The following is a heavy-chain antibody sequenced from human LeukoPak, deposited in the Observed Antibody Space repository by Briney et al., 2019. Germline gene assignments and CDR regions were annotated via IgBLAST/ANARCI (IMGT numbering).Heavy chain of an antibody. CDR3: ARARDSRDIVAWYYFDY. Sequence: GGSLRLSCAASGFTFSDYYMSWIRQAPGKGLEWVSYISSSGSTIYYADSVKGRFTISRDNAKNSLYLQMDSLRAEDTAVYYCARARDSRDIVAWYYFDYWGQGTLVTVSS. D-gene: IGHD5-12*01. CDR1: GFTFSDYY. J-gene: IGHJ4*02. V-gene: IGHV3-11*04. CDR2: ISSSGSTI.